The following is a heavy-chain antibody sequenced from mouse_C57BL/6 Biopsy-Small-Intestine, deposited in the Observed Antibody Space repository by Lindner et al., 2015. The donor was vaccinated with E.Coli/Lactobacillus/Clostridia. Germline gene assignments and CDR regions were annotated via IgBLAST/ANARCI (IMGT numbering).Heavy chain of an antibody. Sequence: EVQLQESGPSLVRPSQTLSLTCTVTGFSINSDCYWIWIRQFPGNKLEYIGYTFYSGITYYNPSLESRTYITRDTSKNQFSLKLSSVTTEDTATYYCARYYYSGSYWYFEVWGTGTTVTVSS. D-gene: IGHD1-1*01. V-gene: IGHV3-3*01. CDR3: ARYYYSGSYWYFEV. J-gene: IGHJ1*03. CDR1: GFSINSDCY. CDR2: TFYSGIT.